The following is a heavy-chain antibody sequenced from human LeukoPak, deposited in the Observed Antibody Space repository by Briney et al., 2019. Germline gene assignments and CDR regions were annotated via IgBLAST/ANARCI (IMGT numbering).Heavy chain of an antibody. CDR3: ARDLGCYYGSGSYYTLCVLPGYYYYYMDV. CDR1: GFTFSSYS. V-gene: IGHV3-21*01. D-gene: IGHD3-10*01. CDR2: ISSSSSYI. Sequence: PGGSLRLPCAASGFTFSSYSMNWVRQAPGKGLEWVSSISSSSSYIYYADSVKGRFTISRDNAKNSLYLQMNSLRAEDTAVYYCARDLGCYYGSGSYYTLCVLPGYYYYYMDVWGKGTTVTVSS. J-gene: IGHJ6*03.